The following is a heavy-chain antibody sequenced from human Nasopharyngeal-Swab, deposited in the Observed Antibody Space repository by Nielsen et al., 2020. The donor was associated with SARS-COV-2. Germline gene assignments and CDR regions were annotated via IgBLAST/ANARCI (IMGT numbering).Heavy chain of an antibody. CDR3: ARVLPFRITGTSGMDV. D-gene: IGHD1-7*01. J-gene: IGHJ6*02. CDR2: INPIDGST. V-gene: IGHV1-46*01. Sequence: WARQAPGQGFEWMGIINPIDGSTSYAQKFEGRVTMTRVTSTSTVYMELNSLRSEDTAVYYCARVLPFRITGTSGMDVWGQGTTVTVSS.